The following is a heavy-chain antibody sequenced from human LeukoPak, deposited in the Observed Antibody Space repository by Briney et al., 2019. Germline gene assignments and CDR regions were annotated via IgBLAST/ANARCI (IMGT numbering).Heavy chain of an antibody. J-gene: IGHJ6*02. Sequence: SGPTLVKPTQTLTLTCTFSGFSLSTSGVGVGWIRQPPGKALEWLALIYWNDDKRYSPSLKSRLTITKDTSKNQVVLTMTNMDPVDTATYYCAHRLHHHYYYGMDVWGQGTTVTVSS. CDR2: IYWNDDK. CDR3: AHRLHHHYYYGMDV. V-gene: IGHV2-5*01. CDR1: GFSLSTSGVG.